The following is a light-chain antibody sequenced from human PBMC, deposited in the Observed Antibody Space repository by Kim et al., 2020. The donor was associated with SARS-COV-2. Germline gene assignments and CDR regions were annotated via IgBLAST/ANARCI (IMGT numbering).Light chain of an antibody. J-gene: IGKJ1*01. CDR2: AAT. CDR1: QSISDN. V-gene: IGKV3-15*01. CDR3: QHYSDWPT. Sequence: AVSPGERATLSGRASQSISDNLAWYQQKPGQSPRLIIYAATTRATDIPARFSGSGSGTEFTLTISSLQSEDFAVYYCQHYSDWPTFGQGTEVEIK.